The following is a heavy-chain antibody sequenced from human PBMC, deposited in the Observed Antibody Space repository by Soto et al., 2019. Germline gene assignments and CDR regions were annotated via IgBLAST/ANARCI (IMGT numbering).Heavy chain of an antibody. CDR1: GYTFTSYG. D-gene: IGHD6-13*01. J-gene: IGHJ4*02. CDR3: ARTPSRIAAAGPFDY. V-gene: IGHV1-18*01. CDR2: ISAYNGNT. Sequence: GASVKVSCKASGYTFTSYGISWVRQAPGQGLEWMGWISAYNGNTNYAQKLQGRVTMTTDTSTSTAYMELRSLRSDDTAVYYCARTPSRIAAAGPFDYWGQGTLVTVSS.